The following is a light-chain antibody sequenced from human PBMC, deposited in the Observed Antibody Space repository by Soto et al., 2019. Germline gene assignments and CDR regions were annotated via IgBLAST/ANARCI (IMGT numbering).Light chain of an antibody. CDR2: EVS. CDR3: TSYSSSSTLVL. CDR1: SSDVGGYNY. Sequence: QSVLTQPASVSVSPGQSITISCTGTSSDVGGYNYVSWYQQHPGKAPKLMIYEVSYRPSGVSNRFSGSKSGNTASLSISGLQAEDEADYYCTSYSSSSTLVLFGGGTQLTVL. V-gene: IGLV2-14*01. J-gene: IGLJ2*01.